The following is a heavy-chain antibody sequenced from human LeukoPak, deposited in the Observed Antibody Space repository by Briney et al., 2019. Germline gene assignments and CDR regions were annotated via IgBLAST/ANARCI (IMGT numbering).Heavy chain of an antibody. J-gene: IGHJ4*02. D-gene: IGHD2-8*01. Sequence: GGSLRLSCAASGFTFSNAWMSWVRQAPGTGLEWVGRIKSKADGGTTDYAAPVKGRFTISRGDSKNTLYLQMNSLKTEDTAVYYCSTDRYATDSWGQGTLVTVSS. CDR3: STDRYATDS. CDR2: IKSKADGGTT. V-gene: IGHV3-15*01. CDR1: GFTFSNAW.